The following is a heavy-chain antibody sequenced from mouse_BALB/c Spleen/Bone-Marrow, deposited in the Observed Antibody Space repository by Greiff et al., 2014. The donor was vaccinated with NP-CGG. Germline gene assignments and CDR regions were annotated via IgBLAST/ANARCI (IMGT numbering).Heavy chain of an antibody. V-gene: IGHV2-3*01. CDR3: AKEVWYYYAMDY. J-gene: IGHJ4*01. CDR1: GFSLTSYG. D-gene: IGHD2-10*02. Sequence: VKLVESGPGLVAPSQSLSITCTVSGFSLTSYGVSWVRQPPGKGLEWLGVIWGDRGTNYHSALISRLSISKDNSKSQVFLKLNSLQNDDTATYYCAKEVWYYYAMDYWGQGTSVTVSS. CDR2: IWGDRGT.